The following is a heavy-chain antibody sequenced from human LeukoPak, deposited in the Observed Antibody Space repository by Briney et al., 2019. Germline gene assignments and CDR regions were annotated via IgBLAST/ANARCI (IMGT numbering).Heavy chain of an antibody. V-gene: IGHV4-34*01. CDR3: ARVGPYYGSGSYDY. CDR2: INHSGST. D-gene: IGHD3-10*01. J-gene: IGHJ4*02. CDR1: GGSFSGYY. Sequence: SETLSLTCAVYGGSFSGYYWSWIRQPPGKGLEWIGEINHSGSTNYNPSLKSRVTISVDTSKNQFSLKLSSVTAADTAVYYCARVGPYYGSGSYDYWGQGTLVTVSS.